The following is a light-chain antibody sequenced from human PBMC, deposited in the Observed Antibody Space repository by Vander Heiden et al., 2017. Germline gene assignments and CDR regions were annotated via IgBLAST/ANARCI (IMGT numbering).Light chain of an antibody. V-gene: IGLV1-40*01. Sequence: QSVLTQPPSVSGAPGQRVTLSCTGSNSNVGAGYDVHWYQQLPGTAPNLLIYNNNNRPSGVPDRFSGSKSGTSASLAITGLQAEDEADYYCQSYDNSLSGVLFGGGTKLTVL. J-gene: IGLJ2*01. CDR3: QSYDNSLSGVL. CDR1: NSNVGAGYD. CDR2: NNN.